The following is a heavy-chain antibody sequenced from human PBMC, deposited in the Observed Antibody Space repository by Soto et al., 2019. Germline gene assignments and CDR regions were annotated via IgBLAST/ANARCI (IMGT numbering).Heavy chain of an antibody. Sequence: QLQLQESGPGLVKPSQTLSLTCAVSGGSISNGGYYWSWIRQHPGTGLEWIGSIYFSGSTYYNPSLQRRVTISVATHKNQFSLKLSSVTAADTAVYYCARDSYSQQPYHRWGGGYMVVWGKGTTVTVSS. D-gene: IGHD6-13*01. CDR2: IYFSGST. V-gene: IGHV4-31*11. CDR3: ARDSYSQQPYHRWGGGYMVV. CDR1: GGSISNGGYY. J-gene: IGHJ6*03.